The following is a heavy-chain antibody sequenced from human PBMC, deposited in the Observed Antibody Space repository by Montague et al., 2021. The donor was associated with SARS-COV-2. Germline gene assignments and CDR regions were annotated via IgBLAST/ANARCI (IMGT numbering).Heavy chain of an antibody. D-gene: IGHD5-18*01. Sequence: SLRLSCAASGFTFSSYTMHWVRQAPGKGLEWVALIWYDGSNKYYADSVKGRFTISRDNSKNTLYLQMNSLRVEDTAGYYCARSGYSYGIRNAYFDYWGQGALVTVSS. CDR2: IWYDGSNK. J-gene: IGHJ4*02. V-gene: IGHV3-33*03. CDR1: GFTFSSYT. CDR3: ARSGYSYGIRNAYFDY.